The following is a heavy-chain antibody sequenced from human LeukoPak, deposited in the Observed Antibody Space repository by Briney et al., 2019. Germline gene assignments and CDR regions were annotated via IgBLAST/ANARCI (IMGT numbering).Heavy chain of an antibody. CDR1: GYSFTSNY. V-gene: IGHV1-69*13. Sequence: GASVKVSCKASGYSFTSNYIHWVRQAPGQGLEWMGGIIPIFGTANYAQKFQGRVTITADESTRTAHMELSSLRSEDTAVYYCARGELGYSYGYMAYYWGQGTLVTVSS. CDR2: IIPIFGTA. CDR3: ARGELGYSYGYMAYY. J-gene: IGHJ4*02. D-gene: IGHD5-18*01.